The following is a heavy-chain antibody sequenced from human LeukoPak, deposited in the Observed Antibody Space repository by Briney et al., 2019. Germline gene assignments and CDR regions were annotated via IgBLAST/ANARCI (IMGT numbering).Heavy chain of an antibody. CDR2: ISSSSSTI. CDR1: GFTFSTYS. D-gene: IGHD3-22*01. V-gene: IGHV3-48*02. CDR3: AKDSDYYHSSGYYYAYFQH. J-gene: IGHJ1*01. Sequence: GGSLILSCAVSGFTFSTYSMNWVRQAPGKGLEWVSYISSSSSTIYYADSVKGRFTISRDNAKNSLYLQMNSLRDEDTAVYYCAKDSDYYHSSGYYYAYFQHWGQGTLVTVSS.